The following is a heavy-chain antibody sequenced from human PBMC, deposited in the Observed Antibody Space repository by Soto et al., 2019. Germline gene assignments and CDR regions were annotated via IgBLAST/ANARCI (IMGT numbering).Heavy chain of an antibody. D-gene: IGHD1-1*01. CDR2: LNGGTGQT. V-gene: IGHV1-3*01. Sequence: SVKVSCKASGYTFSTYGMHWVRQAPGQSLEWMGWLNGGTGQTRYSQRFQDRVIITRDTSASTGYMELSSLRSEDTAVYYCARGKGMEENYFYYGLDIWGQGTTVTVSS. CDR3: ARGKGMEENYFYYGLDI. CDR1: GYTFSTYG. J-gene: IGHJ6*02.